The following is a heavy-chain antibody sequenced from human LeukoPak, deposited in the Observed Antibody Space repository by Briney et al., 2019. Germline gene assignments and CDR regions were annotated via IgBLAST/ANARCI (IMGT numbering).Heavy chain of an antibody. CDR2: INPNSGGT. CDR1: GYTFTGYY. J-gene: IGHJ4*02. V-gene: IGHV1-2*02. CDR3: ARDHPPTGYFDY. Sequence: ASVKVSCKASGYTFTGYYMHWVRQAPGQGLEWMGWINPNSGGTNYAQKFQGRVTMTRDTSISTAYMELSRLRSDDTAVYYCARDHPPTGYFDYWGQGTLVTVSS.